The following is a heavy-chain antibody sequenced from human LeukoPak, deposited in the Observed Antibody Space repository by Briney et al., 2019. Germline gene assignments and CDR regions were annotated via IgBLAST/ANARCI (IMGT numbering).Heavy chain of an antibody. CDR3: ATDLGGPRGAFDI. J-gene: IGHJ3*02. V-gene: IGHV1-69-2*01. CDR1: GYTFTDYY. Sequence: ASVKVSCKASGYTFTDYYMHWVQQAPGKGLEWMGLVDPEDGETIYAEKFQGRVTITADTSTDTAYMELSSLRSEDTAVYYCATDLGGPRGAFDIWGQGTMVTVSS. D-gene: IGHD3-16*01. CDR2: VDPEDGET.